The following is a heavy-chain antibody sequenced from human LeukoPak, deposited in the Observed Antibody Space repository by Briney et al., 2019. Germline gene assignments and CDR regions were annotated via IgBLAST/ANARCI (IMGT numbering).Heavy chain of an antibody. CDR1: GYTFTSYD. CDR2: MNPNSGNT. D-gene: IGHD5-12*01. CDR3: ARGGYVFRPAEPTTIDY. V-gene: IGHV1-8*03. J-gene: IGHJ4*02. Sequence: VSVKVSCKASGYTFTSYDINWVRQATGQGLEWMGWMNPNSGNTGYAQKFQGRVTITRNTSISTAYMELSSLRSEDTAVYYCARGGYVFRPAEPTTIDYWGQGTLVTVSS.